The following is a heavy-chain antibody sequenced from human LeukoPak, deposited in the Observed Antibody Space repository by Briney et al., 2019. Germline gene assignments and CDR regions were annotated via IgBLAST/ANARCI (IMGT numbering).Heavy chain of an antibody. V-gene: IGHV3-74*01. J-gene: IGHJ4*02. CDR3: ARDRDWNSGFDY. CDR1: GFTFSSYW. CDR2: IYNDGSST. D-gene: IGHD1-7*01. Sequence: SGGSLRLSCAASGFTFSSYWMHWVRQAPGKGLVWVARIYNDGSSTTYADSVKGRFTISRDNAKNSVNLQMNSLRVEDTAVYYCARDRDWNSGFDYWGQGTLVTVSS.